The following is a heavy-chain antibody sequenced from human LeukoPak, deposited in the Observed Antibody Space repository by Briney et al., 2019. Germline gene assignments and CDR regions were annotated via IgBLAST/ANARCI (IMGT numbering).Heavy chain of an antibody. J-gene: IGHJ4*02. CDR2: IHTSGSP. D-gene: IGHD2-21*01. CDR1: GASISGHY. Sequence: PSEPLSLTCNVSGASISGHYWSWIRHPPGKSLEWIGRIHTSGSPIYNPSLSSRVTMSVDTSKGQFSLTMNSLTAADAAIYYCARQRIDGDILGFDWWGQGTLVTVSS. CDR3: ARQRIDGDILGFDW. V-gene: IGHV4-4*07.